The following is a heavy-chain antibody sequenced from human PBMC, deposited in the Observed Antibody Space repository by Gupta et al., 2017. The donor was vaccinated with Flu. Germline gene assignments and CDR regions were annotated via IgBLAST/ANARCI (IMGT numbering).Heavy chain of an antibody. V-gene: IGHV6-1*01. CDR1: GDSVSSNSAA. CDR2: TYYRSKWYN. Sequence: QVQLQQSGPGLVKPSQTLSLTCAISGDSVSSNSAAWNWIRQSPSRGLEWLGRTYYRSKWYNDYAVSVKSRITINPDTSKNQFSLQLNSVTPEDTAVYYCARDPNYDFWSGYHKPADAFDIWGQGTMVTVSS. D-gene: IGHD3-3*01. CDR3: ARDPNYDFWSGYHKPADAFDI. J-gene: IGHJ3*02.